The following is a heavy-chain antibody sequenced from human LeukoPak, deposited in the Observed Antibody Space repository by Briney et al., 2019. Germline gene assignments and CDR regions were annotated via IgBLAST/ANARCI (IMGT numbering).Heavy chain of an antibody. Sequence: PSETLSLTCTVSGGSISSYYWSWIRQPPGKGLEWIGYIYYSGSTNYNPSLQSRVTISVDTSKNQFSLKLSSVTAADTAVYYCARDRGRGTYWDAFDIWGQGTMVTVSS. J-gene: IGHJ3*02. D-gene: IGHD1-26*01. V-gene: IGHV4-59*08. CDR1: GGSISSYY. CDR2: IYYSGST. CDR3: ARDRGRGTYWDAFDI.